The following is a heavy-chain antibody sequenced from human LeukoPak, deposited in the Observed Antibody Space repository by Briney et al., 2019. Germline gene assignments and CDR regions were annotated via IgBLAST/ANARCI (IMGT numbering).Heavy chain of an antibody. CDR3: ARTPGLWSGSSDAFDI. Sequence: GGSLRLSCAASGFTFSSYSMNWVRQAPGKGLEWVSYISSSSSTIYYADSVKGRFTISRGNAKNSLYLQMNSLRAEDTAVYYCARTPGLWSGSSDAFDIWGQGTMVTVSS. D-gene: IGHD3-3*01. J-gene: IGHJ3*02. CDR1: GFTFSSYS. V-gene: IGHV3-48*04. CDR2: ISSSSSTI.